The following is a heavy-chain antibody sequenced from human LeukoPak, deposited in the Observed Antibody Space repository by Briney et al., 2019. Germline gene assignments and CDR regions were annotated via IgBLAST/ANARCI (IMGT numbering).Heavy chain of an antibody. CDR2: ISSNGGST. CDR3: ARATSSGYYY. J-gene: IGHJ4*02. D-gene: IGHD6-19*01. V-gene: IGHV3-64*01. CDR1: GFTFSSYA. Sequence: GGSLRLSCAASGFTFSSYAMHWVRQAPGKGLEYVSAISSNGGSTYYANSVKGRFTISRDNSKNTLYLQMGSLRAEDMAVYYCARATSSGYYYWGQGTLVTVSS.